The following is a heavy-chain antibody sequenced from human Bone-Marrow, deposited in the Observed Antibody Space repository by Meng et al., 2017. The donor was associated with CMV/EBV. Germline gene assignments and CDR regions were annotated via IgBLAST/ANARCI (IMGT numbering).Heavy chain of an antibody. V-gene: IGHV3-15*01. CDR3: AKTGSYCSSTSCPPPPLGYFQH. Sequence: GESLKISCAASGFTFSNAWMSWVRQAPGKGLEWVGRIKSKTDGGTTDYAAPVKGRFTISRDDSKNTLYLQMNSLRAEDTAVYYCAKTGSYCSSTSCPPPPLGYFQHWGQGTLVTVSS. D-gene: IGHD2-2*01. CDR2: IKSKTDGGTT. CDR1: GFTFSNAW. J-gene: IGHJ1*01.